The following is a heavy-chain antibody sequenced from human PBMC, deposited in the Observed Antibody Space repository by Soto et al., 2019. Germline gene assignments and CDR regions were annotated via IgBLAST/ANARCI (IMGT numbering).Heavy chain of an antibody. V-gene: IGHV3-48*01. J-gene: IGHJ6*03. CDR1: GFTFNTYN. CDR2: INSSSSTI. D-gene: IGHD3-16*01. Sequence: GGSLRLSCAASGFTFNTYNMNWVRQAPGKRPEWVSYINSSSSTIYYADSVKGRFTISRDNAKNSLYLQMNSLRAEDTAVYYCARDYIWGSSPYYMDVWGKGTTVTVSS. CDR3: ARDYIWGSSPYYMDV.